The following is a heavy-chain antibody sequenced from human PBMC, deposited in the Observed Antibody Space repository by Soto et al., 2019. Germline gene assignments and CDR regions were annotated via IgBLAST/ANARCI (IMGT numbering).Heavy chain of an antibody. J-gene: IGHJ6*02. CDR2: INHSGST. CDR3: ARGWRYDFWSGRSIYYYGMDV. CDR1: GGSFSVYY. D-gene: IGHD3-3*01. V-gene: IGHV4-34*01. Sequence: SETLSLTCAVYGGSFSVYYWSWICHPPGKGLEWIGEINHSGSTNYNPSLKSRVTISVDTSKNQFSLKLSSVTAADTAVYYCARGWRYDFWSGRSIYYYGMDVWGQGTTVTVSS.